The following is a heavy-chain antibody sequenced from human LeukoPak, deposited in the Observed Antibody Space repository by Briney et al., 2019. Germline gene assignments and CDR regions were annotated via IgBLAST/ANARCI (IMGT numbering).Heavy chain of an antibody. CDR2: INQGEGEK. J-gene: IGHJ4*02. CDR3: ARGRFIAGTTAYYFDY. CDR1: GFTFSSYW. Sequence: GGSLRLSCAASGFTFSSYWMNWARQAPGKGLEWVANINQGEGEKYYVDSVKGRFTISRDNAKKSLFLQMNSLRAEDTAVYYCARGRFIAGTTAYYFDYWGQGTLVTVSS. D-gene: IGHD1-26*01. V-gene: IGHV3-7*03.